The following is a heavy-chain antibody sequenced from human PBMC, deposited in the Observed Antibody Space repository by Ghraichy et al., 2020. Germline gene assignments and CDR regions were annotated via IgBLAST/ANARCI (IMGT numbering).Heavy chain of an antibody. J-gene: IGHJ1*01. CDR1: GFTFSSYW. D-gene: IGHD6-13*01. CDR2: IKPDGGEK. CDR3: ARDHQYNSNWADYLQY. V-gene: IGHV3-7*01. Sequence: GGSLRLSCETSGFTFSSYWMNWVRQAPGKGLEWVANIKPDGGEKYYVDSLKGRFTISRDNAKNALYLQLNSLRAEDTAVYYCARDHQYNSNWADYLQYWGQGTLVTVSS.